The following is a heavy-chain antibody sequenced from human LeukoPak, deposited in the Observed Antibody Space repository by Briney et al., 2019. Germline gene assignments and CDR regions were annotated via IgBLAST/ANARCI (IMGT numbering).Heavy chain of an antibody. V-gene: IGHV3-74*01. Sequence: GGSLRLSCAASGNYWMHWVRQAPGKGLVWVSHINSDGSWTSYADSVKGRFTISKDNAKNTVYLQMNNLRAEDTAVYYCVSFYETYWGRGTLVTASS. D-gene: IGHD2-2*01. J-gene: IGHJ4*02. CDR3: VSFYETY. CDR2: INSDGSWT. CDR1: GNYW.